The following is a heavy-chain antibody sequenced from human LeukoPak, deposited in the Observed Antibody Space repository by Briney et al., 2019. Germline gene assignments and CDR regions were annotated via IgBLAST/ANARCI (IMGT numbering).Heavy chain of an antibody. V-gene: IGHV4-4*07. Sequence: PSETLSLTCTVSGGSINSYYWSWIRQPAGKGVEWIGRIYTSGSTNYNPSLTSRVAMSVDTSRNQFSLKLSSVTAADTAVYYCARERESRFLEWLGAFDIWGQGTMVTVSS. CDR2: IYTSGST. J-gene: IGHJ3*02. CDR3: ARERESRFLEWLGAFDI. D-gene: IGHD3-3*01. CDR1: GGSINSYY.